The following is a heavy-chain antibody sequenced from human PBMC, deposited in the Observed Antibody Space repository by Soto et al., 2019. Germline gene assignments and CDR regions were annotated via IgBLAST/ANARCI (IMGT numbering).Heavy chain of an antibody. J-gene: IGHJ4*02. V-gene: IGHV3-23*04. D-gene: IGHD3-22*01. CDR1: GFTFSSYA. CDR3: ASSSGGGYYDSSGYYRY. CDR2: ISGSGGST. Sequence: EVQLVESGGGLVQPGGSLRLSCAASGFTFSSYAMSWVRQAPGKGLEWVSAISGSGGSTYYADSVKGRFTISRDNSKNTLYLQMNSLRAEDTAVYYCASSSGGGYYDSSGYYRYWGQGTLVTVSS.